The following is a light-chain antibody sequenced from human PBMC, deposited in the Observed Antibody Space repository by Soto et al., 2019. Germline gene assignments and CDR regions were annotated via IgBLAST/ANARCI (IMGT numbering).Light chain of an antibody. CDR3: QQRSNWPAN. V-gene: IGKV3-11*01. CDR1: QTITTY. Sequence: NLFTQSPAPPALSPGERGPPSCMASQTITTYLAWYQQKPGQPPRLLIYGASNRATGIPARFSGSGSGTDFTLTISNLEPEDFAVYYCQQRSNWPANFGQGTKVDIK. CDR2: GAS. J-gene: IGKJ1*01.